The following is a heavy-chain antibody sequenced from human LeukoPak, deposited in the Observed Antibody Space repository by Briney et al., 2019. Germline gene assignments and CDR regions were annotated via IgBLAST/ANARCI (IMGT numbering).Heavy chain of an antibody. CDR1: GYIFTIYG. J-gene: IGHJ6*02. CDR3: ARGLTHPRTSQSRGGMDV. CDR2: ISAYNGNT. V-gene: IGHV1-18*01. Sequence: ASVKVSCKASGYIFTIYGITWVRQAPGQGLEWRGGISAYNGNTNYAQKLQGRVTMTTDTSTSTAYMELRSLRSDDTAVYYCARGLTHPRTSQSRGGMDVWGQGTTVTVSS. D-gene: IGHD2-2*01.